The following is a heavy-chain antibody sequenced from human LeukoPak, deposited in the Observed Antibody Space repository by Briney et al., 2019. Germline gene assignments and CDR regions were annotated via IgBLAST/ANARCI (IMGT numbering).Heavy chain of an antibody. CDR3: ARQNAL. CDR1: GGSISGYY. V-gene: IGHV4-59*08. J-gene: IGHJ4*02. CDR2: IYDSGST. Sequence: PSETLSLTCTVSGGSISGYYWSWIRQPPGKGLEWIGYIYDSGSTKYSPSLKSRVTISVDTSKNQFSLKLSSVTAADTAVYYCARQNALWGQGTLVTVSS.